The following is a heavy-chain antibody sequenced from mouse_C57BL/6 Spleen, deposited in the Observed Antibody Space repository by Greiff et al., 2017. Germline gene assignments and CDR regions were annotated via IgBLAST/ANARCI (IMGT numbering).Heavy chain of an antibody. CDR2: IDPSDSYT. J-gene: IGHJ4*01. Sequence: QVQLQQPGAELVRPGTSVKLSCKASGYTFTSYWMHWVKQRPGQGLEWIGVIDPSDSYTNYNQKFKGKATLTVDTSSSTAYMQLSSLTSEDSAVYYCARREGSGSSSYAMDYWGQGTSVTVSS. V-gene: IGHV1-59*01. CDR3: ARREGSGSSSYAMDY. CDR1: GYTFTSYW. D-gene: IGHD1-1*01.